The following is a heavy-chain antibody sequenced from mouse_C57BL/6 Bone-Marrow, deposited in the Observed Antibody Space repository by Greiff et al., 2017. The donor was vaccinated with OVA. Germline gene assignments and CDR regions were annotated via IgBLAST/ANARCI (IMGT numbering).Heavy chain of an antibody. CDR1: GYTFTSYC. J-gene: IGHJ2*01. Sequence: VQLKQSGAELVKPGASVKLSCTASGYTFTSYCMPWVHQTPGQGLEWVAEIVPSDSYTNYNQKLKGQATLTVDTATSTADLQLSRLTSEDSAVYYCARTVGPPDYWGQGTTLTVSS. CDR3: ARTVGPPDY. D-gene: IGHD1-1*01. V-gene: IGHV1-50*01. CDR2: IVPSDSYT.